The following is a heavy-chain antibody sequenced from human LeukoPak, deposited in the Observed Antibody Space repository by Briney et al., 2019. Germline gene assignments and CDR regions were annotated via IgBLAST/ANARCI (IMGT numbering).Heavy chain of an antibody. CDR3: ARARGRWLQPTPSGYFDY. CDR2: IIPILGIA. Sequence: GASVKVSCKASGGTFSSYAISWVRQAPGQGLEWMGRIIPILGIANYAQKFQGRVTITADKSTSTAYMELSSLRSEDTAAYYCARARGRWLQPTPSGYFDYWGQGTLVTVSS. J-gene: IGHJ4*02. CDR1: GGTFSSYA. D-gene: IGHD5-24*01. V-gene: IGHV1-69*04.